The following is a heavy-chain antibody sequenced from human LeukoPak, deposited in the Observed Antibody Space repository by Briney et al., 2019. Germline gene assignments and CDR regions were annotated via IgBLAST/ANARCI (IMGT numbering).Heavy chain of an antibody. CDR2: ITSSSSYM. J-gene: IGHJ4*02. D-gene: IGHD1-1*01. CDR1: GFTVSSNY. CDR3: ARDPDDGDY. V-gene: IGHV3-21*01. Sequence: GGSLRLSCAASGFTVSSNYMSWVRQAPGKGLEWVSSITSSSSYMYYADSVKGRFTISRDNAKNSLYLQINSLRAEDTAVYYCARDPDDGDYWGQGTLVTVSS.